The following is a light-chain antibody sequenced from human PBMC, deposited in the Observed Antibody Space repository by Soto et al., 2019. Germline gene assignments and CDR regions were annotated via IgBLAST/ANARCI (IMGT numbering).Light chain of an antibody. Sequence: EILMTQSPATLSVSPGERVTLSVRASQSVSSYLAWYQQKPGQPPRLLIYGASTRATGIPARFSGSGSGTEFTLTIRSLQPEDFATYYCQQSYTAPLTFGGGTKVDIK. J-gene: IGKJ4*01. CDR1: QSVSSY. V-gene: IGKV3-15*01. CDR2: GAS. CDR3: QQSYTAPLT.